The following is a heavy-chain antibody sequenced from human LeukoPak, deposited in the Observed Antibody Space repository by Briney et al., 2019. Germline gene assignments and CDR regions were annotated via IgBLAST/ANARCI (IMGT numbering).Heavy chain of an antibody. CDR1: GGSLSDYY. Sequence: SETLSLTCTVSGGSLSDYYWNWLRQPPGKGLEWIGYIYYSGDTNYNPSLKGRVTISVDTSKNQFSLRLSSVTAADTAMYYCARPGGPYRVGSFDYWGQGALVTVSS. CDR2: IYYSGDT. CDR3: ARPGGPYRVGSFDY. V-gene: IGHV4-59*08. D-gene: IGHD3-10*01. J-gene: IGHJ4*02.